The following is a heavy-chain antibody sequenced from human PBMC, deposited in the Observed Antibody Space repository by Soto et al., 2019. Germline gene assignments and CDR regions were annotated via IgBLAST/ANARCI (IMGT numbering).Heavy chain of an antibody. CDR3: ARDGNYDFWSGYWSTLCYYGMDV. J-gene: IGHJ6*02. D-gene: IGHD3-3*01. Sequence: GASVKVSCKASGYAFTSYGISWVRQAPGQGLEWMGWISAYNGNTNYAQKLQGRVTMTTDTSTSTAYMELRSLRSDDTAVYYCARDGNYDFWSGYWSTLCYYGMDVWGQGTTVTVSS. CDR1: GYAFTSYG. CDR2: ISAYNGNT. V-gene: IGHV1-18*04.